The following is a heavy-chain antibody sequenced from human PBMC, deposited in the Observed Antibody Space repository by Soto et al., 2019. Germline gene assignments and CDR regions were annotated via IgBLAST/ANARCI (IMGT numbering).Heavy chain of an antibody. Sequence: SGPKLVNPTQTLTLTCTFSWFSLSTSGVSVGWIRQPPGKALEWLALIYWDDDKRYSPSLKSRLTITKDTSKNQVVLTMTNMDPVDTATYYCAHRRRRYYDILTGPGPFDYWGQGTLVTVSS. D-gene: IGHD3-9*01. J-gene: IGHJ4*02. CDR1: WFSLSTSGVS. V-gene: IGHV2-5*02. CDR2: IYWDDDK. CDR3: AHRRRRYYDILTGPGPFDY.